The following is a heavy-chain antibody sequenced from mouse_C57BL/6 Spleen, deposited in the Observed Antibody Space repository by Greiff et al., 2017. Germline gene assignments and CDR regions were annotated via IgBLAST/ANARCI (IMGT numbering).Heavy chain of an antibody. CDR2: ISSGGSYT. V-gene: IGHV5-6*01. CDR3: ARHAAQATGYFDY. Sequence: EVKVVESGGDLVKPGGSLKLSCAASGFTFSSYGMSWVRQTPDKRLEWVATISSGGSYTYYPDNVKGRFTISRDNAKNTLYLQMSSLKSEDTAMYYCARHAAQATGYFDYWGQGTTLTVSS. D-gene: IGHD3-2*02. J-gene: IGHJ2*01. CDR1: GFTFSSYG.